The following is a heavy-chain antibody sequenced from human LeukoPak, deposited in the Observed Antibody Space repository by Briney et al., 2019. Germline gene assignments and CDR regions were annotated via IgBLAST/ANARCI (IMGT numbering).Heavy chain of an antibody. CDR3: ARSSGYMSY. D-gene: IGHD3-22*01. J-gene: IGHJ4*02. Sequence: SETLSLTCTVSHYSISSNYYWGWIRQPPGKGLEWIGSIYHSGSTYYNPSLKSRVTISVDTSKDQFSLKLTSVTAADTAVYYCARSSGYMSYWGQGTLVTVSS. V-gene: IGHV4-38-2*02. CDR2: IYHSGST. CDR1: HYSISSNYY.